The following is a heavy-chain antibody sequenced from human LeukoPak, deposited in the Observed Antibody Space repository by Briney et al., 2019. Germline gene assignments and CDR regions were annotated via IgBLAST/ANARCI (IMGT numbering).Heavy chain of an antibody. D-gene: IGHD1-26*01. Sequence: SETLSLTCTVYGGSISNRDYYWGWIRQPPGKGLEWIGEVHLSGASNYNPSLKSRVNMSIDKSKNQLSLELTSVTAADTAIYYCTRESGAFSPFGFWGQGTLVTVSS. CDR2: VHLSGAS. J-gene: IGHJ4*02. CDR1: GGSISNRDYY. V-gene: IGHV4-39*07. CDR3: TRESGAFSPFGF.